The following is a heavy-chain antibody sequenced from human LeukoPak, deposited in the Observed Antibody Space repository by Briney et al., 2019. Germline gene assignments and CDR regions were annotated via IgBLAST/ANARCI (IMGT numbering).Heavy chain of an antibody. J-gene: IGHJ3*01. V-gene: IGHV4-39*01. D-gene: IGHD1-26*01. Sequence: SETLSLTCTVSGDSITSSTDYWGCLRQSPGKGLEWIGSIYYSGSTYFNPSLKSRVTMSVDTSKNQFSLNLASMTAADTAVYYCARQEGILGAKGAFDAWRQGTMVTVSS. CDR1: GDSITSSTDY. CDR3: ARQEGILGAKGAFDA. CDR2: IYYSGST.